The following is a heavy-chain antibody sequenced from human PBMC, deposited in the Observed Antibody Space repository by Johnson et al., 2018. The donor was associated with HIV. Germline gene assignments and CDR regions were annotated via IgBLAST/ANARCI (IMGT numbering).Heavy chain of an antibody. CDR1: GFTFDEYA. CDR3: AKDNIPYCSSTSCPASAFDI. V-gene: IGHV3-9*01. D-gene: IGHD2-2*01. Sequence: VQLVESGGGLVQTGRSLRLSCAASGFTFDEYAMHWVRQAPGKGLEWVSGISWNSGSIGYADSVKGRFTISRDNAKNSLYLQMNSLRAEDTALYYCAKDNIPYCSSTSCPASAFDIWGQGTMVTVSS. CDR2: ISWNSGSI. J-gene: IGHJ3*02.